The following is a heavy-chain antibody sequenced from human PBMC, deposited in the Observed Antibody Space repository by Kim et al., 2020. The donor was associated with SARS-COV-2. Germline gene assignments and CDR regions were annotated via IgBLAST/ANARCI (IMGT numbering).Heavy chain of an antibody. CDR3: ARGDNYYGMDV. V-gene: IGHV3-21*01. D-gene: IGHD2-21*02. J-gene: IGHJ6*02. CDR2: I. Sequence: IYYADSVKGRFTISRDNAKNSLYLQMNSLRAEDTAVYYCARGDNYYGMDVWGQGTTVTVSS.